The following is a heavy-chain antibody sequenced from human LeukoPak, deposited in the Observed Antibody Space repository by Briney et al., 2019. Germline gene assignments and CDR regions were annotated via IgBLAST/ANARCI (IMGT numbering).Heavy chain of an antibody. Sequence: GGSLRLSCTTSGFTLSNYPMSWVRQAPGKGLEWLALLGSTPYGGTTKYAASVKGRFTISRDDSKSIAYLQMNSLKTEDTAVYYCTRPYYDYLTGYYSDYWGQGTLVTVSS. CDR3: TRPYYDYLTGYYSDY. J-gene: IGHJ4*02. CDR1: GFTLSNYP. D-gene: IGHD3-9*01. V-gene: IGHV3-49*04. CDR2: LGSTPYGGTT.